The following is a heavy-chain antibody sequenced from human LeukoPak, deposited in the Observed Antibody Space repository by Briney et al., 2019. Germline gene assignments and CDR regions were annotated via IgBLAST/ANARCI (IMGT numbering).Heavy chain of an antibody. D-gene: IGHD3-10*01. J-gene: IGHJ6*03. V-gene: IGHV3-21*01. Sequence: PGGSLRLSCAASGFTFSSYSMNWVRQAPGKGLEWVSSISSSSSYIYYADSVKGRFTISRDNAKNSLYLQMNSLRAEDTAVYYCARAAVGYGSGPGYYYYMDVWGKGTTVTVSS. CDR3: ARAAVGYGSGPGYYYYMDV. CDR1: GFTFSSYS. CDR2: ISSSSSYI.